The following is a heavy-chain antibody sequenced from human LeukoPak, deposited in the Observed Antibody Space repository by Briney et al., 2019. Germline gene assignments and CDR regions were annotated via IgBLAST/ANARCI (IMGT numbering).Heavy chain of an antibody. CDR3: ARGGSNSGWYGRDFDY. Sequence: GGSLRLSCAASGFTFSSYWMHWVRQAPGKGLEWVANIRQDGSEKYYVDSVKGRFTISRDNAKNSLYLQMNSLRAEDTAVYYCARGGSNSGWYGRDFDYWGQGTLVSVSS. CDR2: IRQDGSEK. J-gene: IGHJ4*02. D-gene: IGHD6-19*01. CDR1: GFTFSSYW. V-gene: IGHV3-7*01.